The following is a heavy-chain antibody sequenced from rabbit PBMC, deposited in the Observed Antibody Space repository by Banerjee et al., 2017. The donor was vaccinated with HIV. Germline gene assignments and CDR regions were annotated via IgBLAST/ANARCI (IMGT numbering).Heavy chain of an antibody. Sequence: QSLEESGGDLVKPGASLTLTCTASGFSFSGGYDMCWVRQAPGKGLEWIACIYGGKSGTTWYASWAKGRFTISKTSSTTVTLQMTSLTAADTATYFCARNMAGYGYVFALWGPGTLVTVS. J-gene: IGHJ4*01. CDR3: ARNMAGYGYVFAL. CDR1: GFSFSGGYD. V-gene: IGHV1S40*01. D-gene: IGHD6-1*01. CDR2: IYGGKSGTT.